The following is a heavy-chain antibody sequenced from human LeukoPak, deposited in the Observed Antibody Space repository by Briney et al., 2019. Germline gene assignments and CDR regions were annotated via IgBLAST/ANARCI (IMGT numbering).Heavy chain of an antibody. J-gene: IGHJ5*02. CDR3: ARELEPNWFNP. V-gene: IGHV1-69*05. Sequence: GASVKVSCKASGYTFTSYGISWVRQAPEQGLEWMGGIIPIFGTANYAQKFQGRVTITTDESTSTAYMELSSLRSEDTAVYYCARELEPNWFNPWGQGTLVTVSS. CDR2: IIPIFGTA. CDR1: GYTFTSYG. D-gene: IGHD1-14*01.